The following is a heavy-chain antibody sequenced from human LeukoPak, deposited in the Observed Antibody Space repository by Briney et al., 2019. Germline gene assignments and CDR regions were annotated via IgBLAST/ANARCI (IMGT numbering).Heavy chain of an antibody. Sequence: PGGSLRLSCSASGFTFSSYAMHWVRQAPGKGLEYASAISSNGGSTYYADSVKGRFTISRDNSKNTLYLQMSSLRAEDTAVYYCVKDAMVRGVNWFDPWGQGTLVTVSS. J-gene: IGHJ5*02. D-gene: IGHD3-10*01. V-gene: IGHV3-64D*06. CDR2: ISSNGGST. CDR1: GFTFSSYA. CDR3: VKDAMVRGVNWFDP.